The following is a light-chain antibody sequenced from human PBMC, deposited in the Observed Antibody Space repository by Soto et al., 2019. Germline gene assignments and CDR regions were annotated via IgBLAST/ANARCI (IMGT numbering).Light chain of an antibody. J-gene: IGKJ4*01. CDR2: GAS. V-gene: IGKV3-15*01. CDR1: QRVSSN. CDR3: QQYNTPLT. Sequence: EIVMTQSPATMSVSPGERATLSCRASQRVSSNLAWYQQKPGQAPRLLIYGASTRATVIPARFSGSGSGTEFTLTISSLQSEDFAVYYCQQYNTPLTFGGGTKVEIK.